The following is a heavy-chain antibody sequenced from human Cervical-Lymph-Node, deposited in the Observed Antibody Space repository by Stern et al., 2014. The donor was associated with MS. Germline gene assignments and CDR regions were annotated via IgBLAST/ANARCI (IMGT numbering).Heavy chain of an antibody. CDR1: GFTFTTTA. CDR2: IVVGSGVT. V-gene: IGHV1-58*01. D-gene: IGHD6-19*01. Sequence: QLVESGPEVKKPATSVKVSCTAAGFTFTTTAVQRVRRARGQRLEWISWIVVGSGVTMYAQKFQERVTITRDMSTNTVFMELSSLRLEDTAVYYCAADASSGRFSFDHWGQGTQVTVSS. CDR3: AADASSGRFSFDH. J-gene: IGHJ4*02.